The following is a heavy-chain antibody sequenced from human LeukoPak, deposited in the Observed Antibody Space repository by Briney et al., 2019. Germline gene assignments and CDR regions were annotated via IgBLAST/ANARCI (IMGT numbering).Heavy chain of an antibody. V-gene: IGHV4-59*10. CDR2: ICTSGST. CDR3: ARTYDSPGYYSPDYYYMDV. Sequence: SETLSLTCAVYGGSLSAYYWTWIRQPPGKGLEWIGHICTSGSTNYNPSLKSRVTMSVDTSNNEFSLKLNSVTAADTAVYYCARTYDSPGYYSPDYYYMDVWGKGTTVTISS. D-gene: IGHD3-22*01. CDR1: GGSLSAYY. J-gene: IGHJ6*03.